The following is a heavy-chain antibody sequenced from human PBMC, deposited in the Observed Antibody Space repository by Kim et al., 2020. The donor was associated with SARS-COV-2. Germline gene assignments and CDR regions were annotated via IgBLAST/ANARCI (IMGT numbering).Heavy chain of an antibody. V-gene: IGHV1-3*01. CDR3: ARAGDLYCSGGSCYPDPGNFEY. CDR1: GYTFTNYI. Sequence: ASVKVSCKTSGYTFTNYIIHWVRQAPGQRLECLGWIKSGSGDTKYSQKFQDRVTISRDTSASTVYMQLSSLKSEDTAVYYCARAGDLYCSGGSCYPDPGNFEYWGQGTLVTVSS. J-gene: IGHJ4*02. D-gene: IGHD2-15*01. CDR2: IKSGSGDT.